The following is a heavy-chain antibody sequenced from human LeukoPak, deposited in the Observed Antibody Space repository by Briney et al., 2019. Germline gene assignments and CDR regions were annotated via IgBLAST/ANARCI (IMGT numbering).Heavy chain of an antibody. V-gene: IGHV3-30*03. J-gene: IGHJ4*02. CDR3: ASNTGD. D-gene: IGHD1-14*01. CDR2: ISYDGSNR. Sequence: GGSLRLSCAASGFIFSNFDMHWLRQAPGKGLEWVAVISYDGSNRYYADSVKGRFTISRDNSKSTLYLQVDSLRAEDTAVYYCASNTGDWGQGTLVTVSS. CDR1: GFIFSNFD.